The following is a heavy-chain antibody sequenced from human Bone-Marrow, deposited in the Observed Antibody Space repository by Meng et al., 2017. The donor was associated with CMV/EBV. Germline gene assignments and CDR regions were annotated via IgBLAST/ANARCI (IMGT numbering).Heavy chain of an antibody. CDR2: IIPIFGTA. CDR3: ASWAGNTFDY. Sequence: VHLGQSGAGGKSPWPSGKVACKASGGTFSSYAISWVRQAPGQGLEWMGGIIPIFGTANYAQKFQGRVTITADESTSTAYMELSSLRSEDTAVYYCASWAGNTFDYWGQGTLVTVSS. D-gene: IGHD2/OR15-2a*01. V-gene: IGHV1-69*12. J-gene: IGHJ4*02. CDR1: GGTFSSYA.